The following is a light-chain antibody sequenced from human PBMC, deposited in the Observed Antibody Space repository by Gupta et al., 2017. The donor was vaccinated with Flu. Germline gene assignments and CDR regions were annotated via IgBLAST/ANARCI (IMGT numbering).Light chain of an antibody. V-gene: IGKV1-39*01. CDR2: WAS. J-gene: IGKJ5*01. Sequence: GDRVTITCRASQGISSYLDWYQQKPGKAPKLLIYWASTLQSGVPSRFSGSGSGTDFILTIASLQPEDFATYYCQQSQSTPYTFGQGTRVEIK. CDR3: QQSQSTPYT. CDR1: QGISSY.